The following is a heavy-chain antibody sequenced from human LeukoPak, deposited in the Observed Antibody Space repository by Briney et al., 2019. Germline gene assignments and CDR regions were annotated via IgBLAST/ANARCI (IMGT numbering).Heavy chain of an antibody. CDR3: AREFWGTMVRGAAMDV. CDR2: IIPAFGIP. J-gene: IGHJ6*02. D-gene: IGHD3-10*01. Sequence: ASVKVSCKASGGTLNSYTINWVRQAPGEGLEWMGTIIPAFGIPNYAQRFKDRVTITADKSTSTAYVELSSLRSEDTAVYYCAREFWGTMVRGAAMDVWGQGTTVTVSS. CDR1: GGTLNSYT. V-gene: IGHV1-69*02.